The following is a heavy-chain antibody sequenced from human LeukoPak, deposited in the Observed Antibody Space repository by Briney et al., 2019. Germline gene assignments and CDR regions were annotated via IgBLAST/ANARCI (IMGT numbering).Heavy chain of an antibody. J-gene: IGHJ6*03. CDR3: AKLYGDYYYYYYMDV. V-gene: IGHV3-53*01. CDR2: IYGGGKT. CDR1: ESIVRSNY. D-gene: IGHD4-17*01. Sequence: PGGSLRLSCAASESIVRSNYMAWVRQAPGKGLEWVSVIYGGGKTYYADSVKGRFTISRDNSKKTLYLQMNSLRAEDTAVYYCAKLYGDYYYYYYMDVWGKGTTVTVSS.